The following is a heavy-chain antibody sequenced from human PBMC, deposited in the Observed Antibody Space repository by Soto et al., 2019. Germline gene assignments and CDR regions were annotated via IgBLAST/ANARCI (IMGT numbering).Heavy chain of an antibody. J-gene: IGHJ4*02. CDR3: AKDQVAGYYDFWRTQAFDY. CDR1: GFTFSSYG. V-gene: IGHV3-30*18. CDR2: ISYDGSNK. D-gene: IGHD3-3*01. Sequence: GGSLRLSCAASGFTFSSYGMHWVRQAPGKGLEWVAVISYDGSNKYYADSVKGRFTISRDNSKNTLYLQMNSLRAEDTAVYYCAKDQVAGYYDFWRTQAFDYWGQGTLVTVSS.